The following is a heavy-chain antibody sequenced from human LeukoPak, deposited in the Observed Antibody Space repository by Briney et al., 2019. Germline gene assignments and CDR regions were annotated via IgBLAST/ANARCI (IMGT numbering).Heavy chain of an antibody. CDR2: IYYSGST. Sequence: PSETLSLTCTVSGGSISSYYWSWIRQPPGKGLEWIGYIYYSGSTNYNPSLQSRVTMSIGTSRTQFSLNLGSVAAADTAVYYCARVKSGIAGFDPWGQGTLVTVSS. CDR1: GGSISSYY. CDR3: ARVKSGIAGFDP. J-gene: IGHJ5*02. D-gene: IGHD6-13*01. V-gene: IGHV4-59*08.